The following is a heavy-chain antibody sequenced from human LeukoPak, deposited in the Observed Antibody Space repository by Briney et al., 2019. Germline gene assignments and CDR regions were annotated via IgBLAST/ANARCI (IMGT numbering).Heavy chain of an antibody. J-gene: IGHJ4*02. D-gene: IGHD4-23*01. Sequence: PGGTLRLSCAGSGFTFSSYEMNWVRQAPGKGLEWVSYISSSGSTIYYADSVKGRFTISRDNAKNSLYLQMNSLRAEDTAVYYCARDYGGSSPFDYWGQGTLVTVSS. CDR3: ARDYGGSSPFDY. CDR1: GFTFSSYE. CDR2: ISSSGSTI. V-gene: IGHV3-48*03.